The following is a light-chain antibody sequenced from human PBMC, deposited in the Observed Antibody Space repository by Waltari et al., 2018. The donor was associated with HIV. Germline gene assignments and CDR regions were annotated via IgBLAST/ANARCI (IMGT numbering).Light chain of an antibody. V-gene: IGLV2-8*01. J-gene: IGLJ2*01. CDR1: SSDVGGYNY. Sequence: QSALTQPPSASGSPGQSVTISCTGTSSDVGGYNYVSWYQQHPGKAHKLLIYEVTERPSGVSSRFSGSKSGYTASLTVSGLQAEDEADYYCSSYAGSRGLFGGGTKLTV. CDR3: SSYAGSRGL. CDR2: EVT.